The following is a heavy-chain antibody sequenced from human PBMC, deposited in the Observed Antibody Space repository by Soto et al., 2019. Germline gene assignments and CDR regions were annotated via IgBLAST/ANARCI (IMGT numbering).Heavy chain of an antibody. Sequence: GGSMRLSCAASGLTFSSYWMSWVRKDPGKGLEWVANIKQDGSEKYYVDSVKGRSTISRDNAKNSLYLQMNSLRAEDTAVYYYARGAPQSGDYAFYYYYYMDVWGKGTTVTVSS. D-gene: IGHD4-17*01. V-gene: IGHV3-7*01. J-gene: IGHJ6*03. CDR1: GLTFSSYW. CDR3: ARGAPQSGDYAFYYYYYMDV. CDR2: IKQDGSEK.